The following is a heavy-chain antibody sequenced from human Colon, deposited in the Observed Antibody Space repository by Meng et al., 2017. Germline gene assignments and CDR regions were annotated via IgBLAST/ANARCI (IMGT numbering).Heavy chain of an antibody. J-gene: IGHJ4*02. D-gene: IGHD2-15*01. V-gene: IGHV3-21*01. CDR3: ARGRVVVVASPSDY. CDR1: GFTFSSYS. Sequence: EVQLVESGGGLVKPGGSLRRSCAASGFTFSSYSMNWVRQAPGKGLEWASSISSSSSYADSVKGRFTISRDNAKNSLYLQMNSLRAEDTAVYYCARGRVVVVASPSDYWGQGTLVTVSS. CDR2: ISSSSS.